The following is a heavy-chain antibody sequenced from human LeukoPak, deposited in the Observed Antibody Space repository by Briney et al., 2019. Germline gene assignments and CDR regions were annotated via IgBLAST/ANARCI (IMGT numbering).Heavy chain of an antibody. V-gene: IGHV3-30-3*01. Sequence: KGLEWVAVILYDGNNKYYADSVKGRFIISRDNSKNTLYLQMNSLRAEDTAVYYCARGRKYSYGTYYYGLDVWGQGTTVTVCS. CDR3: ARGRKYSYGTYYYGLDV. D-gene: IGHD5-18*01. J-gene: IGHJ6*02. CDR2: ILYDGNNK.